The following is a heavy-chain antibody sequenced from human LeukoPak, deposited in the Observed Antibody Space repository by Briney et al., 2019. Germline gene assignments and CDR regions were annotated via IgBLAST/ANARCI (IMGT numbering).Heavy chain of an antibody. CDR2: INSDGSST. D-gene: IGHD2-2*01. CDR1: GFTFSSYW. J-gene: IGHJ4*02. V-gene: IGHV3-74*01. Sequence: PGGSLRLSCAASGFTFSSYWMHWVRQAPGKGLVWVSRINSDGSSTSYADSVKDRFTISRDNAKNSLSLQMNSLRAEDTAVYYCARDPAYCSSTRCREGDFDYWGQGTLVTVSS. CDR3: ARDPAYCSSTRCREGDFDY.